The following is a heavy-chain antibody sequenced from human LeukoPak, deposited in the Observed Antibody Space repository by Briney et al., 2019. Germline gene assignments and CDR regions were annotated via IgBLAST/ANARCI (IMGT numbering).Heavy chain of an antibody. CDR1: GYTFSSSV. D-gene: IGHD5-12*01. CDR2: ISCSNGNT. Sequence: GASVKVSCKASGYTFSSSVISWVRQAPGQGLEWMGWISCSNGNTNYAQKLQGRVTMTTDTSTSTAYMELRSLRSDDTAVYYCARGGSGYDYPYSNWFDPWGQGTLVTVSS. V-gene: IGHV1-18*01. J-gene: IGHJ5*02. CDR3: ARGGSGYDYPYSNWFDP.